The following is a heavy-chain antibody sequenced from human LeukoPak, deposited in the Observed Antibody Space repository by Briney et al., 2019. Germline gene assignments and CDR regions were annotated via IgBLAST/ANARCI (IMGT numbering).Heavy chain of an antibody. CDR1: GFTFSSYG. CDR2: IWYDGSNK. J-gene: IGHJ4*02. Sequence: PGRSLRLSCAASGFTFSSYGMHWVRQAPGKGLEWVAVIWYDGSNKYYADSVKGRFTISRDNSKNTLYLQMNSLRAEDTAVYYCAKEVIVGVSFDCWGQGTLVTVSS. CDR3: AKEVIVGVSFDC. V-gene: IGHV3-33*06. D-gene: IGHD1-26*01.